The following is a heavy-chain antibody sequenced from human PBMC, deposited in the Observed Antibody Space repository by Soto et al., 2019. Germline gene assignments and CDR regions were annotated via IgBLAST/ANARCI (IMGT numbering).Heavy chain of an antibody. J-gene: IGHJ6*02. V-gene: IGHV3-23*01. Sequence: EVQLLESGGGLVQPGGSLRLSCAASGFTFSSYAMSWVRQAPGKGLEWVSAISGSGGSTYYADSVKGRFTISRDNSKNTRYLQMNSLRAEDTAVYYCAKDTEKLELLPGGMDVWGQGTTVTVSS. CDR1: GFTFSSYA. CDR2: ISGSGGST. D-gene: IGHD1-7*01. CDR3: AKDTEKLELLPGGMDV.